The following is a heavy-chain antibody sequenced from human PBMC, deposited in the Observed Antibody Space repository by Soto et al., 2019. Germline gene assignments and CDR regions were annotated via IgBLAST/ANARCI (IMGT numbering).Heavy chain of an antibody. Sequence: PGESLKISCKGSGYSFTSYWIGWVRQMPGKGLEWMGIIYPGDSDTRYSPSFQGQVTISADKSISTAYLQWSSLKASDTAMYYCARQRPKKRKSGLYYYYGMDVWGQGTTVTVSS. CDR3: ARQRPKKRKSGLYYYYGMDV. J-gene: IGHJ6*02. V-gene: IGHV5-51*01. CDR1: GYSFTSYW. CDR2: IYPGDSDT.